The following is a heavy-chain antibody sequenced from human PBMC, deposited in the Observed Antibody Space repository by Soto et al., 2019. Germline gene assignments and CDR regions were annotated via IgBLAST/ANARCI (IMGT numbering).Heavy chain of an antibody. CDR3: AKDFLAYCGGDCYTLDY. V-gene: IGHV3-30*18. Sequence: GSLRLSCAASGFTFSSYGMHWVRQAPGKGLEWVAVISYDGSNKYYADSVKGRFTISRDNSKNTLYLQMNSLKAEDTAVYYCAKDFLAYCGGDCYTLDYWGQGS. J-gene: IGHJ4*02. D-gene: IGHD2-21*02. CDR2: ISYDGSNK. CDR1: GFTFSSYG.